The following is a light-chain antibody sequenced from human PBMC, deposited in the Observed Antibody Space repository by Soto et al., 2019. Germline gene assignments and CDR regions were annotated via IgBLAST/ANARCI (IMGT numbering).Light chain of an antibody. CDR3: QQFDSSVTWT. CDR1: QSVASRY. CDR2: GAS. J-gene: IGKJ1*01. V-gene: IGKV3-20*01. Sequence: EIVLTQSPGTLYLSPGERATLSCRASQSVASRYLAWYQHKPGQAPRLLIYGASNRATGIPDRFSGSGSGTDFTLTISRLEPEDFAVYYCQQFDSSVTWTFGQGTKVEIK.